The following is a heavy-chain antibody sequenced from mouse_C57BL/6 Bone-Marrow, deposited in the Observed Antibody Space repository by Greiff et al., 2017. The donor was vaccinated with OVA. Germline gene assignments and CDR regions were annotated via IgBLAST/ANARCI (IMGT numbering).Heavy chain of an antibody. CDR3: ARRSNYGVSAKDY. D-gene: IGHD2-5*01. V-gene: IGHV5-12*01. Sequence: EVHLVESGGGLVQPGGSLKLSCAASGFTFSDYYMYWVRQTPEKRLEWVAYISNGGGSTYYPDTVKGRFPISRDNAKNTLYLQMSRLKSEDTAMYYCARRSNYGVSAKDYWGKGTSVTVSS. J-gene: IGHJ4*01. CDR2: ISNGGGST. CDR1: GFTFSDYY.